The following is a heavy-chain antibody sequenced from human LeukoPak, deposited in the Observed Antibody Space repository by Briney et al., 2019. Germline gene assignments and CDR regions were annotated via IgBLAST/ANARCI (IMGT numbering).Heavy chain of an antibody. J-gene: IGHJ4*02. CDR3: AKDFYDSRGGFDY. D-gene: IGHD3-22*01. CDR1: GFTFDDYA. Sequence: GGSLRLSCAASGFTFDDYAMHWVRQAPGKGLEWVSLISWDGGSTYYADSVKGRFTISRDNSKNSLYLQMNSPRAEDTALYYCAKDFYDSRGGFDYWGQGTLVTVSS. CDR2: ISWDGGST. V-gene: IGHV3-43D*03.